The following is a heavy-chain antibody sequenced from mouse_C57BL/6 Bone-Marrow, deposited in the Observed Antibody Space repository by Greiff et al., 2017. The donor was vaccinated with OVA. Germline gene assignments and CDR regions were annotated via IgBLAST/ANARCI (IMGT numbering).Heavy chain of an antibody. Sequence: VQLKESVAELVRPGASVKLSCTASGFNIKNTYMHWVKQRPEQGLEWIGRIDPANGNTKYAPKFQGKATITADTSSNTAYLQLSSLTSEDTAIYYCARRGYGSSPWFAYWGQGTLVTVSA. D-gene: IGHD1-1*01. CDR3: ARRGYGSSPWFAY. V-gene: IGHV14-3*01. CDR2: IDPANGNT. CDR1: GFNIKNTY. J-gene: IGHJ3*01.